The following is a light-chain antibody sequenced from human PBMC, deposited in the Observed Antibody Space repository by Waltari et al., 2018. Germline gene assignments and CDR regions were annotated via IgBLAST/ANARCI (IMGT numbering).Light chain of an antibody. Sequence: DIQMTQSPSTLSASVGDRVTITCRASQSISNWLAWYQQKPGKAPKLLIYKASTLESGVPSRFSVSGSGTEFTLTISSLQPDDFATYYCQQYNSYSLLIFGGGTKVEIK. CDR1: QSISNW. V-gene: IGKV1-5*03. CDR2: KAS. J-gene: IGKJ4*01. CDR3: QQYNSYSLLI.